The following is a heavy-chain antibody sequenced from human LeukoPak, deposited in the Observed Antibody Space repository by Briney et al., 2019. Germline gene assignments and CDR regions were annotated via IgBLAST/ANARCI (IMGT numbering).Heavy chain of an antibody. CDR1: GFTFSDYY. CDR2: ISNSGGAI. CDR3: ARVRGSYSSDS. D-gene: IGHD1-26*01. Sequence: PGESLKISCAASGFTFSDYYMSWIRQAPGKGLEWVSYISNSGGAIYYADSVKGRFTISRDNAMNSLFLQMNSLRAEDTAVYYCARVRGSYSSDSRGQGTLVTVSS. J-gene: IGHJ4*02. V-gene: IGHV3-11*04.